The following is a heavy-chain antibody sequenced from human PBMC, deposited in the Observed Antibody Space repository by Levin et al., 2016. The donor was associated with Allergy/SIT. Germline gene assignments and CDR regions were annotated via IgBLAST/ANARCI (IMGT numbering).Heavy chain of an antibody. CDR2: IIPIFGTA. CDR1: GGTFSRYA. Sequence: SVKVSCKASGGTFSRYAISWVRQAPGQGLEWMGGIIPIFGTANYAQKFQGRVTITADESTSTAYMELRSLRSDDTAVYYCARALRSGWYPKTYYFDYWGQGTLVTVSS. V-gene: IGHV1-69*13. D-gene: IGHD6-19*01. J-gene: IGHJ4*02. CDR3: ARALRSGWYPKTYYFDY.